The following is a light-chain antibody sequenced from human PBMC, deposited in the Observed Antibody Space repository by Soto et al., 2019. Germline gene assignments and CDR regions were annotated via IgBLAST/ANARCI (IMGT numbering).Light chain of an antibody. CDR3: QQRSNWPLT. V-gene: IGKV3-11*01. CDR1: QSVSSY. J-gene: IGKJ4*01. CDR2: DAS. Sequence: EILLTQSPATLSLSPGEGATLSCRASQSVSSYLAWYQQKPGQAPRLLIYDASNRATGIPARFSGSGSGTDFTLTISSLEPEDFAVYYCQQRSNWPLTFGGGTKVDIK.